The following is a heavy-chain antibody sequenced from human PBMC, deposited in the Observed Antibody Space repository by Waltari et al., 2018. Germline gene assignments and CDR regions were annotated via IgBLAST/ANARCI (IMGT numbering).Heavy chain of an antibody. V-gene: IGHV5-51*01. Sequence: EVQLVQSGAEVKKPGESLKISCKGSGYSFTSYWIGWVRQMPGKGLEWMGIIYPGDSDNRYRPSFRGQVTISADKSISTAYLQWSSLKASDTAMYYCARGGEGYCSSTSCPHPFDYWGQGTLVTVSS. J-gene: IGHJ4*02. CDR2: IYPGDSDN. CDR1: GYSFTSYW. CDR3: ARGGEGYCSSTSCPHPFDY. D-gene: IGHD2-2*01.